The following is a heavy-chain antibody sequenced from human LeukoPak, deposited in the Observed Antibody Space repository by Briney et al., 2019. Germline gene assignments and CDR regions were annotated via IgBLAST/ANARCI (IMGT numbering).Heavy chain of an antibody. CDR1: GYTFTGYD. Sequence: ASVKVSCKTSGYTFTGYDINWVRQAPGQGLEWMGWMKSNSGDTHFAQKFQGRLTMTRNTSISTAFMELSSLRSEDTAVYYCARGEYSSSWYPFDYWGQGSPVTVSS. D-gene: IGHD6-13*01. V-gene: IGHV1-8*01. CDR2: MKSNSGDT. CDR3: ARGEYSSSWYPFDY. J-gene: IGHJ4*02.